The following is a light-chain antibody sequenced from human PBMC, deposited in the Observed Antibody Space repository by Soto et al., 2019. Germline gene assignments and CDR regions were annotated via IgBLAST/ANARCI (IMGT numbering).Light chain of an antibody. CDR1: QGVSSY. CDR2: DAS. J-gene: IGKJ4*01. Sequence: DIVLTQSPATLSLSHGERATLSCRASQGVSSYLGWYQQRPGQAPRLLIYDASNRATGIPARFSGSGSGTDFTLTISSLEPEDFAVYYCQQRSSWPPTFGGGTKVDIK. V-gene: IGKV3-11*01. CDR3: QQRSSWPPT.